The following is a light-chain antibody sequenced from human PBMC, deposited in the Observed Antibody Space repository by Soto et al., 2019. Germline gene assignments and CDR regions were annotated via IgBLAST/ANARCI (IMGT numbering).Light chain of an antibody. CDR1: SGHSSYA. V-gene: IGLV4-69*01. J-gene: IGLJ2*01. CDR3: QAWGTGIHVV. Sequence: QPVLTQSPSASASLGASVKLTCTLSSGHSSYAIAWHQQQPEKGPRYLMKLNSDGSHSKGDGIPDRFSGSSSGAERYLTISSLQYEDEADYYCQAWGTGIHVVFGGGTKLPVL. CDR2: LNSDGSH.